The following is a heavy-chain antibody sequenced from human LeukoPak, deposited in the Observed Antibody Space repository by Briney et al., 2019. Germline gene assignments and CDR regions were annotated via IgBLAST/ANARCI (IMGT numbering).Heavy chain of an antibody. CDR3: AKDLRYYDIYDHAFDI. D-gene: IGHD3-9*01. Sequence: PGGSLRLSCAASGFSFSTYAMSWVRQAPGKGLEWVSAISGSGGSTYYADSVKGRFTISRDNSKNTLYLQMNSLRAEDTAVYYCAKDLRYYDIYDHAFDIWGQGTMVTVSS. J-gene: IGHJ3*02. V-gene: IGHV3-23*01. CDR2: ISGSGGST. CDR1: GFSFSTYA.